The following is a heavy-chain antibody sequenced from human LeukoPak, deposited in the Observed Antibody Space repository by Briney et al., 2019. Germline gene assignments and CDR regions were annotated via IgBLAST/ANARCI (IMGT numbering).Heavy chain of an antibody. Sequence: PGGSLRLSCAASGFSISDHYMSWIRQSPGKGLEWISYVTSSASSTKYADSVKGRFTISRDNAKNSVALQMNSLRAEDTAVYYCTRERRGSYYAFESWGQGTLVTVSS. CDR3: TRERRGSYYAFES. D-gene: IGHD3-10*01. J-gene: IGHJ4*02. CDR1: GFSISDHY. CDR2: VTSSASST. V-gene: IGHV3-11*01.